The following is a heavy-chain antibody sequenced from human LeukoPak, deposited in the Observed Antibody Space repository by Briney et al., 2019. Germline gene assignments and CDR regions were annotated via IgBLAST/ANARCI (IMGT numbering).Heavy chain of an antibody. CDR2: IYYSGST. CDR1: GGSISNYY. V-gene: IGHV4-59*01. Sequence: SETLSLTCTVSGGSISNYYWSWIRQPPGKGLEWIGYIYYSGSTNYNPSLKSRVTISVDTSKNQFSLKLSSVTAADTAVYYCARVGRLQYDIDYWGQGTLVTVSS. D-gene: IGHD5-24*01. CDR3: ARVGRLQYDIDY. J-gene: IGHJ4*02.